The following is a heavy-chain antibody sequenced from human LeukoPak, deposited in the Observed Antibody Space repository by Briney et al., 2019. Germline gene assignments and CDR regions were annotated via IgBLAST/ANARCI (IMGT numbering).Heavy chain of an antibody. CDR3: ASAYYYDSSGYYPFHY. J-gene: IGHJ4*02. CDR2: ISYDGSNK. D-gene: IGHD3-22*01. CDR1: GFTFSSYA. V-gene: IGHV3-30-3*01. Sequence: PGGSLRLSCAASGFTFSSYAMHWVRQAPGKGLEWVAAISYDGSNKYYADSVKGRFSISRDNPKNTLYLQMNSLRAEDTAVYYCASAYYYDSSGYYPFHYWGQGTLVTVSS.